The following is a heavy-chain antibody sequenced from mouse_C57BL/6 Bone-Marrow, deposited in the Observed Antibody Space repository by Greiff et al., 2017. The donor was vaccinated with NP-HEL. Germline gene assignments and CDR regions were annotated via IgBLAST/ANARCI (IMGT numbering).Heavy chain of an antibody. CDR2: FYPGSGSI. CDR1: GYTFTEYT. CDR3: ARNDRDDYDGAWFAY. Sequence: VQLQQSGAELVKPGASVKLSCKASGYTFTEYTIHWVKQRSGQGLEWIGWFYPGSGSIKYNEQFKDKATLTADQSSSTVYMELSRLTSEDSAVYVFARNDRDDYDGAWFAYWGQGTLVTVSA. J-gene: IGHJ3*01. D-gene: IGHD2-4*01. V-gene: IGHV1-62-2*01.